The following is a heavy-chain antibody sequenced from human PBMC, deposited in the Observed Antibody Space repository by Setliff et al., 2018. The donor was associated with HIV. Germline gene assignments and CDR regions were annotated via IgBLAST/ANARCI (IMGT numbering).Heavy chain of an antibody. CDR1: GDSIRTSSSF. Sequence: PSETLSLTCSVSGDSIRTSSSFWGWVRQPPGKGLEWIGAINHKGSTNYKSSLKSRVTISMDTSKNQFSLKLTSVTAADTAVYFCARRQWLATNFYSWGQGTLVTVSS. D-gene: IGHD6-19*01. CDR3: ARRQWLATNFYS. V-gene: IGHV4-39*07. CDR2: INHKGST. J-gene: IGHJ5*01.